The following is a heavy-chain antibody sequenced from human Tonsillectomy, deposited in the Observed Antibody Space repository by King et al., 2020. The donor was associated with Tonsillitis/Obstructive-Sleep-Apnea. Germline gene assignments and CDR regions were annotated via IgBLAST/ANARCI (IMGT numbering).Heavy chain of an antibody. CDR2: INYRGST. V-gene: IGHV4-34*01. D-gene: IGHD3-22*01. CDR3: AREYFYHSSGYYDY. Sequence: VQLQQWGAGLLKPSETLSLTCAVYGGSFSGYYWSWIRQPPGKGLEWIGEINYRGSTNYNPSLKSRVTISLDTSKNQFSLQLSSVTAADTAVYYCAREYFYHSSGYYDYWGQGTLVTVSS. CDR1: GGSFSGYY. J-gene: IGHJ4*02.